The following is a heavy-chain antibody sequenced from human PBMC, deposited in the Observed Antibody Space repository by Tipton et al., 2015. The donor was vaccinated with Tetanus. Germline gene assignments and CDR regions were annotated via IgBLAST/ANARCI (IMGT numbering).Heavy chain of an antibody. CDR2: ISASGDST. J-gene: IGHJ4*02. CDR3: ARALRVYSGSGSTGLGDS. D-gene: IGHD3-10*01. Sequence: SLRLSCAASGFTFSSYSMTWVRQSPGKGLEWVSAISASGDSTYYADFVKGRFIISRDTSKNTLYLQMNSLRAEDTAVYYCARALRVYSGSGSTGLGDSWGQGTLVTVSS. V-gene: IGHV3-23*01. CDR1: GFTFSSYS.